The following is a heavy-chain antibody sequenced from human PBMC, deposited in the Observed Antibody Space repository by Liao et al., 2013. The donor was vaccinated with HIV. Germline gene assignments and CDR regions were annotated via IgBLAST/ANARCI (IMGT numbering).Heavy chain of an antibody. CDR2: IYTSGST. V-gene: IGHV4-4*07. J-gene: IGHJ5*02. CDR1: GGSISSYY. CDR3: ARDFQRIAADANWFDP. Sequence: QVQLQESGPGLVKPSETLSLTCTVSGGSISSYYWSWIRQPAGKGLEWIGRIYTSGSTNYNPSLKSRVTMSVDTSKNQFSLKLSSVTAADTAVYYCARDFQRIAADANWFDPWGQGTLVTVSS. D-gene: IGHD6-6*01.